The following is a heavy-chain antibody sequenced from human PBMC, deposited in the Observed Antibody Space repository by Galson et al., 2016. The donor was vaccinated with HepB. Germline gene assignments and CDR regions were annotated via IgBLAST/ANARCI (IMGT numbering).Heavy chain of an antibody. Sequence: SVKVSCKASGYTLTNHYLHWVRQAPGQGLEWMGIINPTSVSTTYAEKFQGRITMTRDTSTSTMYMELSSLRSEDTAVYYCARAGRTGYDFWTGSNGFDPWGQGTLVTVSS. CDR3: ARAGRTGYDFWTGSNGFDP. CDR1: GYTLTNHY. CDR2: INPTSVST. J-gene: IGHJ5*02. D-gene: IGHD3-3*01. V-gene: IGHV1-46*03.